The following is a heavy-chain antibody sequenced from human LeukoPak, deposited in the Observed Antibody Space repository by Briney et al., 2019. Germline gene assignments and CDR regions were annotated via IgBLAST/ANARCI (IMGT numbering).Heavy chain of an antibody. CDR1: GITVSSNY. CDR3: TRDLSPWDDSSGYSDY. J-gene: IGHJ4*02. V-gene: IGHV3-66*01. Sequence: GGSLKLSCVASGITVSSNYMSWVRQAPGKGLEWVSIIYSGGGTYYADSVKGRFTISRENSKNTLWLQMNSLRVEDTAVYYCTRDLSPWDDSSGYSDYWGQGTLVTVSS. D-gene: IGHD3-22*01. CDR2: IYSGGGT.